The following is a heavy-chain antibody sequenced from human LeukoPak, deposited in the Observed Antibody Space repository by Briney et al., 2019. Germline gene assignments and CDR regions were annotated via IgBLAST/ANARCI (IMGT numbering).Heavy chain of an antibody. V-gene: IGHV4-39*01. D-gene: IGHD1-1*01. J-gene: IGHJ6*03. Sequence: PSETLSLTCTVSGGSIINRSYYWHWLRQPPGTGLEWIGSIYYSGTTYYNPSLKSRVTISVDASKNQFSLKLSSVTAADTAVYYCVARNGDYSYMDVWGKGTTVTVSS. CDR1: GGSIINRSYY. CDR2: IYYSGTT. CDR3: VARNGDYSYMDV.